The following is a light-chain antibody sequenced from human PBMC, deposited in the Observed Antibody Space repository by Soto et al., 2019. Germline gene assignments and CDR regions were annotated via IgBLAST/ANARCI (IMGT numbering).Light chain of an antibody. CDR3: LQDYSWPWT. V-gene: IGKV1-5*01. CDR2: GAF. J-gene: IGKJ1*01. CDR1: QSFKTW. Sequence: QMTQSPSTLSASVGDSVNITCRASQSFKTWLAWYQQKPGKAPKLIIYGAFSLETGIPSRFSGSGYGTEFTLTINSLLPEDFATYFCLQDYSWPWTFGQGTKVEV.